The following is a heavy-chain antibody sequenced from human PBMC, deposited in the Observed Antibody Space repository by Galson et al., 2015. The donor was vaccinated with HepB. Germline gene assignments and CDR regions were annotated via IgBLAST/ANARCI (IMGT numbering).Heavy chain of an antibody. CDR2: ISAYNGNT. J-gene: IGHJ4*02. D-gene: IGHD3-10*01. Sequence: SVKVSCKASGYTFTSYGISWVRLAPGQGLEWMGWISAYNGNTNYAQKLQGRVTMTTDTSTSTAYMELRSLRSDDTAVYYCARDFNLFGETNLYYFDYWGQGTLVTVSS. V-gene: IGHV1-18*04. CDR3: ARDFNLFGETNLYYFDY. CDR1: GYTFTSYG.